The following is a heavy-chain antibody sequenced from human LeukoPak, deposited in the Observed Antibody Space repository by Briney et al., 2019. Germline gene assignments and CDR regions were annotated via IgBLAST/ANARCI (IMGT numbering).Heavy chain of an antibody. D-gene: IGHD2-8*01. Sequence: PERSLRLSCAASGFTFSIYAMHWVRQAPGKGLEWVAVISYNGSSKYYADSVKGRFTISRDNSKNTVYLQMNSLRAEDSAVYYCASGYCTNDVCYTGGFDYWGQGTLVTVSS. CDR1: GFTFSIYA. J-gene: IGHJ4*02. V-gene: IGHV3-30-3*01. CDR2: ISYNGSSK. CDR3: ASGYCTNDVCYTGGFDY.